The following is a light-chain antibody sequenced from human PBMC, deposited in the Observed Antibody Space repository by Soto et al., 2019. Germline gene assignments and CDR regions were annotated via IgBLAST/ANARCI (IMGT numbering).Light chain of an antibody. J-gene: IGKJ4*01. CDR2: GGT. CDR1: QRFSKRN. CDR3: QHYGSSFLP. V-gene: IGKV3-20*01. Sequence: EIVLTQSPVTLSLSPGEKAPFSCRASQRFSKRNLGWYQHKTGQAPRLLIYGGTKTTSGVPDRFSGSGSGTDFTLTISSLDPEDSAVYYCQHYGSSFLPFGGGTRVEIK.